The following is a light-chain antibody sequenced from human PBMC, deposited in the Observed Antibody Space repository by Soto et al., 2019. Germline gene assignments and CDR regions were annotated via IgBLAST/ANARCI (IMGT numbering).Light chain of an antibody. V-gene: IGLV2-23*02. CDR1: SSDVGVSNL. CDR3: CSYANRRGL. Sequence: QSALTQPASVSGSPGRSITISCTGSSSDVGVSNLVSWYQQHPGKAPKLIIYEVSQRPSGVSNRFSGSKSGNTASLTISGLQADDGGDYYCCSYANRRGLFGAGTKLTVL. J-gene: IGLJ3*02. CDR2: EVS.